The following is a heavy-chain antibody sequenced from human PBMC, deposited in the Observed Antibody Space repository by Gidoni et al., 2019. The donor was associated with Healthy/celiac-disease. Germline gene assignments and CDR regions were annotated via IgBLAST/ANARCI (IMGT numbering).Heavy chain of an antibody. J-gene: IGHJ3*02. Sequence: QVPLVQSGAEVKKPGASVKVSCKFSGYTLTELSMHWVRQAPGKVLEWMGGFDPEEGETIYAQKFQGRVTMTEDTSTDTAYMELSSLRSEDTAVYYCATRMVAARVAAFDIWGQGTMVTVSS. CDR2: FDPEEGET. CDR3: ATRMVAARVAAFDI. CDR1: GYTLTELS. V-gene: IGHV1-24*01. D-gene: IGHD2-15*01.